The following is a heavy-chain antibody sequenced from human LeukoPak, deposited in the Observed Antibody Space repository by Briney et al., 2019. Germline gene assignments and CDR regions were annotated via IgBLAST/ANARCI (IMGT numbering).Heavy chain of an antibody. V-gene: IGHV3-11*04. CDR2: ISSSGSTT. D-gene: IGHD3-3*01. CDR3: ARGRAYYDFWNLPPGGY. CDR1: GFTFNDYY. J-gene: IGHJ4*02. Sequence: GGSLRLSCAASGFTFNDYYMTWIRQAPGKGLEWVSYISSSGSTTYYADSVKGRFTISRDNAKNSLYLQMNSLRAEDTAVYYCARGRAYYDFWNLPPGGYWGQGTLVTVSS.